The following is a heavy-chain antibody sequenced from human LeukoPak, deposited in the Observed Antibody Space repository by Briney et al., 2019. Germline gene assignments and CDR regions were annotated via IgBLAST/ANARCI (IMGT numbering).Heavy chain of an antibody. V-gene: IGHV4-34*01. J-gene: IGHJ4*02. CDR1: GGSFSGYY. Sequence: SETLSLTCAVYGGSFSGYYWSWIRQPPGKGLEWIGEINHSGSTNYNPSLKSRVTISVDTSKNQFSLKLSSVTAADTAVYYCARTNYYDSSGPFGYWGQGTLVTVSS. D-gene: IGHD3-22*01. CDR2: INHSGST. CDR3: ARTNYYDSSGPFGY.